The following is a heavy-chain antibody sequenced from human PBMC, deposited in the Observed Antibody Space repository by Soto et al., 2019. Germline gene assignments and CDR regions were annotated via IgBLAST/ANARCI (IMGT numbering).Heavy chain of an antibody. J-gene: IGHJ6*02. V-gene: IGHV1-24*01. Sequence: QVQLVQSGAEVKKPGASVKVSCKVSGNTLTQLSMHWVRQAPGKGLEWMGGFDPEDGETIYAQKFQGRVTMTEDTSTDTASMELSSLRSEDTAVYYCATAGSIVVVPAAITAPNHVYQYYYGMDVWGQGTTVTVSS. CDR2: FDPEDGET. CDR3: ATAGSIVVVPAAITAPNHVYQYYYGMDV. CDR1: GNTLTQLS. D-gene: IGHD2-2*01.